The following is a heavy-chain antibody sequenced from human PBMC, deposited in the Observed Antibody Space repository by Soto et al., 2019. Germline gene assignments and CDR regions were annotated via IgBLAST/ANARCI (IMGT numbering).Heavy chain of an antibody. CDR3: VRGGSKSLRDWFDP. J-gene: IGHJ5*02. CDR2: VYATGTT. Sequence: SETLSLTCNVSGGSISKFYWAWIRKTAGNGLEWMGRVYATGTTDYNPSLRSRVAMSVDISKKTFSLRLRSVTGADSGVYYCVRGGSKSLRDWFDPWGQGILVTVSS. V-gene: IGHV4-4*07. CDR1: GGSISKFY.